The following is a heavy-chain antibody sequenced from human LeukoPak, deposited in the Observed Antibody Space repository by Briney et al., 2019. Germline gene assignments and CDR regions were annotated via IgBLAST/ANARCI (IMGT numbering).Heavy chain of an antibody. CDR2: ISGSGDNT. CDR3: AREGIEYITDY. J-gene: IGHJ4*02. D-gene: IGHD6-6*01. Sequence: GGSLRLSCAASGFTFSSYAMSWVRQAPGKGLEWVSAISGSGDNTYYADSVKSRFTIFRDNSKNTLYLQMNSLRAEDTAIYYCAREGIEYITDYWGQGTLVTVSS. V-gene: IGHV3-23*01. CDR1: GFTFSSYA.